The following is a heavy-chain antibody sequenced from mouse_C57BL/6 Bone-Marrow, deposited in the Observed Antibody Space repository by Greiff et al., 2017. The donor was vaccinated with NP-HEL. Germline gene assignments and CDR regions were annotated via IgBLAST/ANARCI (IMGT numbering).Heavy chain of an antibody. V-gene: IGHV1-78*01. J-gene: IGHJ2*01. Sequence: QVQLQQSDAELVKPGASVKLSCKVSGYTFTDHTIHWMKQRPEQGLEWIGYIYPRAGSTKYNEKFKGKATLTADKSSSTAYMQLNSLTSEGSAVYFCARSGFITTVPDYFDYWGQGTTLTVSS. CDR2: IYPRAGST. D-gene: IGHD1-1*01. CDR1: GYTFTDHT. CDR3: ARSGFITTVPDYFDY.